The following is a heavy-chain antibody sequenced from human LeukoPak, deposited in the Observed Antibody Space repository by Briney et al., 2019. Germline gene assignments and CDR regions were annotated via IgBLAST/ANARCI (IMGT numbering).Heavy chain of an antibody. CDR2: MYYSGST. Sequence: SETLSRTCTVSGGSISSSRYYWGWIRQPPGKGLGWIGRMYYSGSTYYNSSFKSRVTLCVGTSKHQFSLQLRSVTAADTAVYYLASKYCSSTSCAIGLVDYWGQGTLVSVSS. J-gene: IGHJ4*02. CDR1: GGSISSSRYY. V-gene: IGHV4-39*01. D-gene: IGHD2-2*01. CDR3: ASKYCSSTSCAIGLVDY.